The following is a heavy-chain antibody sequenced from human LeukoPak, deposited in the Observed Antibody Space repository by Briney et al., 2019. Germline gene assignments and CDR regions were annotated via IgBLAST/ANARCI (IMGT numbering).Heavy chain of an antibody. CDR2: IYHSGST. Sequence: PSETLSLTCTVSGGSISSGGYYWSWIRQPPGKGLEWIGYIYHSGSTYYNPSLKSRVTISVDRSKNQFSPKLSSVTAADTAVYYCARPWSNWNYVHDAFDIWGQGTMVTVSS. J-gene: IGHJ3*02. CDR3: ARPWSNWNYVHDAFDI. D-gene: IGHD1-7*01. V-gene: IGHV4-30-2*01. CDR1: GGSISSGGYY.